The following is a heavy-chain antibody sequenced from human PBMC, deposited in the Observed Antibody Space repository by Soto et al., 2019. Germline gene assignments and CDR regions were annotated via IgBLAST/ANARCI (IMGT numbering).Heavy chain of an antibody. CDR2: VSPSGSS. J-gene: IGHJ5*02. CDR3: ARGGRYCTTSSCSDWFDA. V-gene: IGHV4-30-2*01. CDR1: GDSVITVDSW. Sequence: QLQLQESGSRLVKPSQTLSLTCAVSGDSVITVDSWWTWIRQPPGKGLEWIGPVSPSGSSSYNPSLKGRVSISVDRSKNQFSLSLTSLAAADTAVYFCARGGRYCTTSSCSDWFDAWGQGSLVTVSS. D-gene: IGHD2-2*01.